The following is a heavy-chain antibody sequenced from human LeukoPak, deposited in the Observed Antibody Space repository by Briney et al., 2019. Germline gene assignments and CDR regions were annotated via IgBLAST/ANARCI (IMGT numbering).Heavy chain of an antibody. CDR2: IKHDGSEK. CDR3: AKDTRVAF. J-gene: IGHJ4*02. CDR1: GFIFTNYF. V-gene: IGHV3-7*01. Sequence: PGGSLRLSCAASGFIFTNYFMSWVRQAPGKGLEWVASIKHDGSEKYYVDSVRGRFTISRDNTMNSLYLQMSSLRAEDTAVYYCAKDTRVAFWGQGTLVTVSS. D-gene: IGHD2-21*01.